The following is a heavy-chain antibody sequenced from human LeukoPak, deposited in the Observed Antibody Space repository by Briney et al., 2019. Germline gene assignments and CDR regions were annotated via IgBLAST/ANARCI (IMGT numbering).Heavy chain of an antibody. J-gene: IGHJ3*02. V-gene: IGHV4-59*01. Sequence: SETLSLTCTVSGGSISSYYWSWIRQPPGKGLEWIGYIYYSGSTNYNPSLKSRVTISVDTSKNQFSLKLSSVTAADTAVYYCARQQYYDFWSGYSPDAFDIWGQGTMVTVSS. CDR3: ARQQYYDFWSGYSPDAFDI. CDR1: GGSISSYY. D-gene: IGHD3-3*01. CDR2: IYYSGST.